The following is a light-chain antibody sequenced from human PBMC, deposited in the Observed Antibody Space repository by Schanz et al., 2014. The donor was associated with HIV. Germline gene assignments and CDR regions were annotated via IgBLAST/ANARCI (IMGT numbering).Light chain of an antibody. CDR2: DVT. CDR1: SSDIGGYNF. J-gene: IGLJ3*02. CDR3: SSYGGGDTLL. V-gene: IGLV2-8*01. Sequence: QSALTQPASVAGSPGQSITIACTGTSSDIGGYNFVSWYQQHPGKAPKLTIYDVTKRPSGVPARFSGSKSGNTASLTVSGLQADDEADYYCSSYGGGDTLLFGGGTKLTVL.